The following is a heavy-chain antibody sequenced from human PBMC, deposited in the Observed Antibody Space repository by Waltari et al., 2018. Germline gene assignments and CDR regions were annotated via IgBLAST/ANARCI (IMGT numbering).Heavy chain of an antibody. CDR2: IYWNDRK. D-gene: IGHD2-15*01. CDR3: AHSRGNAVVTDRPLDY. Sequence: ITLKDSVPTLVKPTQTPPLTSTFPEFSLTTKEVVVAWVRQTPGKALEWLALIYWNDRKQFTPSLRTRLTVTKDTSKNQVFRTMTNMDPVDTGTYYCAHSRGNAVVTDRPLDYWGQGSLVTVSS. CDR1: EFSLTTKEVV. J-gene: IGHJ4*02. V-gene: IGHV2-5*01.